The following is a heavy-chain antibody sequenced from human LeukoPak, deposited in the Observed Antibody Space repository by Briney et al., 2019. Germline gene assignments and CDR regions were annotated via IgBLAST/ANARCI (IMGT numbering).Heavy chain of an antibody. V-gene: IGHV4-30-4*08. CDR2: IYYSGST. D-gene: IGHD3-3*01. CDR1: GGSISSGDYY. Sequence: PSETLSLTCTVSGGSISSGDYYWSWIRQPPGKGLEWIGYIYYSGSTYYNPSLKSRVTILVDTSKNQFSLKLSSVTVADTAVYYCARVYAAITIFGVVIVNAFDIWGQGTMVTVSS. CDR3: ARVYAAITIFGVVIVNAFDI. J-gene: IGHJ3*02.